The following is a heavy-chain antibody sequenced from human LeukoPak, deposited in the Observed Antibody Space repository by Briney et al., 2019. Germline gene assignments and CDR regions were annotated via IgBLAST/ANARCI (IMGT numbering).Heavy chain of an antibody. J-gene: IGHJ4*02. V-gene: IGHV3-33*01. CDR2: IWYDGSNK. CDR1: GFTFSSYG. Sequence: GGSLRLSCAASGFTFSSYGMHWVRQAPGKGLEWVAVIWYDGSNKYYADSVKGRFTISRDNSKNTLYLQMNSLRAEDTAVYYCARVVGTVAAHFDYWGQGTLVTVSS. CDR3: ARVVGTVAAHFDY. D-gene: IGHD6-19*01.